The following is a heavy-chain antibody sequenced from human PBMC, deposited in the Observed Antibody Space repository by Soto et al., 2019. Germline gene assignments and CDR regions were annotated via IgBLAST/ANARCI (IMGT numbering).Heavy chain of an antibody. CDR1: GSTFGDHA. Sequence: GGSLRLSCSASGSTFGDHAMTWVRQAPGKGLEWIGLIRSKVYGGTTEHAASVKGRFTVSRDDSKSIVYLQMNSLKTEDTAVYSCGRGQAGGHYSDYWGQGTLVTVSS. V-gene: IGHV3-49*04. J-gene: IGHJ4*02. CDR2: IRSKVYGGTT. CDR3: GRGQAGGHYSDY. D-gene: IGHD3-10*01.